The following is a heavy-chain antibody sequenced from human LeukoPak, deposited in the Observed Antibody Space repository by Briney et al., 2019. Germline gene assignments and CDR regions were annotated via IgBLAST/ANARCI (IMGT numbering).Heavy chain of an antibody. J-gene: IGHJ5*02. D-gene: IGHD6-13*01. CDR1: GGSISSYY. V-gene: IGHV4-59*08. CDR2: FYYSGNT. CDR3: ARACSSSWCWFDP. Sequence: SETLSLTCTVSGGSISSYYWSWIRQPPGKGLEWIGYFYYSGNTNYNPSLKSRVTMSVDTSRNQFSLKLSSVTAADTAVYYCARACSSSWCWFDPWGQGTLVTVSS.